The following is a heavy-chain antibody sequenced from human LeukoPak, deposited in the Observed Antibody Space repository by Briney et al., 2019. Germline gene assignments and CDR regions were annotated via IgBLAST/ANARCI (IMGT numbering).Heavy chain of an antibody. CDR2: ISSSGGTI. J-gene: IGHJ4*02. CDR3: AREHMYYFDY. Sequence: GGSLRLSCAASGFTFRSYEMNWVRQAPGKGLEWVSYISSSGGTINYADSVKSRFTISRDNAKNSLYLQMNSLRAEDTAVYYCAREHMYYFDYWGQGALVTVSS. V-gene: IGHV3-48*03. CDR1: GFTFRSYE.